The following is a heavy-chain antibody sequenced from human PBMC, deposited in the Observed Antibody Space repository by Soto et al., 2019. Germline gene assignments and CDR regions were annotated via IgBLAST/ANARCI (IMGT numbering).Heavy chain of an antibody. D-gene: IGHD3-10*01. Sequence: QVQLVQSGAEVKKPGASVKVSCKVSGYTLTELSMHWVRQAPGKGLEWMGGFDPEDGETIYAQRFQGRVNMTEDTATDTAYMEQSRLRSEDTAVYYCATGQSRTFESGDDYWGQGTLVTVSS. CDR2: FDPEDGET. V-gene: IGHV1-24*01. CDR3: ATGQSRTFESGDDY. CDR1: GYTLTELS. J-gene: IGHJ4*02.